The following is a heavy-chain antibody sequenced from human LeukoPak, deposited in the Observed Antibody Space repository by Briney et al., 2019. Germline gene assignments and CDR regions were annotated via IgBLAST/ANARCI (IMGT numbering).Heavy chain of an antibody. CDR3: ARVHSSSWRKSNWFDP. CDR1: GGSISSYY. J-gene: IGHJ5*02. V-gene: IGHV4-59*12. Sequence: SETLSLTCTVSGGSISSYYWSWIRQPPGKGLEWIGYIYYSGSTNYNPSLKSRVTISVDKSKNQFSLKLSSVTAADTAVYYCARVHSSSWRKSNWFDPWGQGTLVTVSS. CDR2: IYYSGST. D-gene: IGHD6-13*01.